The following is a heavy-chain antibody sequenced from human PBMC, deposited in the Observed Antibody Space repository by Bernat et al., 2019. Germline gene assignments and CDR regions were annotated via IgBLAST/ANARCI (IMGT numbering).Heavy chain of an antibody. J-gene: IGHJ5*02. V-gene: IGHV3-11*06. CDR1: GGSISSSS. Sequence: QLQLQESGSGLVKPSETLSLTCTVSGGSISSSSYYWGWIRQPPGKGLEWVSYISSSSSYTNYADSVKGRFTISRDNAKNSLYLQMNSLRAEDTAVYYCARPVAVAGIGNWFDPWGQGTLVTVSA. D-gene: IGHD6-19*01. CDR3: ARPVAVAGIGNWFDP. CDR2: ISSSSSYT.